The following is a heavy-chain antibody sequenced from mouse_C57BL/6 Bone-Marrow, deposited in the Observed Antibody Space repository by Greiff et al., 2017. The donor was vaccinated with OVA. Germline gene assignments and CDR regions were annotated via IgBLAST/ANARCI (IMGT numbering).Heavy chain of an antibody. CDR3: TRDRNYSYGYDLDWYFDV. J-gene: IGHJ1*03. Sequence: EVKLMESGEGLVKPGGSLKLSCAASGFTFSSYAMSWVRQTPEKRLEWVAYISSGGDYLYYADTVKGRFTISRDNARNTLYLQMSSLKSEDTAMYYCTRDRNYSYGYDLDWYFDVWCTGTTVTVSS. V-gene: IGHV5-9-1*02. D-gene: IGHD2-2*01. CDR1: GFTFSSYA. CDR2: ISSGGDYL.